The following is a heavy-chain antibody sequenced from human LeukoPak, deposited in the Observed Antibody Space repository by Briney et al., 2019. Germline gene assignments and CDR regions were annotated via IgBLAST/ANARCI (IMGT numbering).Heavy chain of an antibody. CDR1: GGSISSSSYY. V-gene: IGHV4-39*01. J-gene: IGHJ5*02. CDR3: ASLWFGELPYNWFDP. D-gene: IGHD3-10*01. Sequence: SETLSLTCTVAGGSISSSSYYWGWLRQPPGKGLEWLGSIYYSGSTYYNPSLKSRVTISVDTSKNQFSLKLSSVTAADTAVYYCASLWFGELPYNWFDPWGQGTLVTVSS. CDR2: IYYSGST.